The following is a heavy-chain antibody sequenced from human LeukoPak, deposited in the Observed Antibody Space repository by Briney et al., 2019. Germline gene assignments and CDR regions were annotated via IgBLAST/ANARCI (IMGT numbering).Heavy chain of an antibody. CDR3: ARGAIVGATLSGY. Sequence: GGSLRLSCAASGFTFSSYATHWVRQAPGKGLEWVAVISYDGSNKYYADSVKGRFTISRDNSKNTLYLQMNSLRAEDTAGYYCARGAIVGATLSGYWGQGTLVTVSS. D-gene: IGHD1-26*01. V-gene: IGHV3-30-3*01. CDR1: GFTFSSYA. CDR2: ISYDGSNK. J-gene: IGHJ4*02.